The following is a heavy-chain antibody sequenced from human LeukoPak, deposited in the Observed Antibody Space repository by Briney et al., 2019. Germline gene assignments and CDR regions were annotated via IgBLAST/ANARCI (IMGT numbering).Heavy chain of an antibody. Sequence: PSETLSLTCTVSGYSISSGYYWSWIRQPAGKGLEWIGRIYTSGSTNYNPSLKSRVTISVDTSKNQFSLKLSSVTAADTAVYYCARALLWFGELLYNDPWGQGTLVTVSS. V-gene: IGHV4-61*02. CDR3: ARALLWFGELLYNDP. D-gene: IGHD3-10*01. CDR2: IYTSGST. CDR1: GYSISSGYY. J-gene: IGHJ5*02.